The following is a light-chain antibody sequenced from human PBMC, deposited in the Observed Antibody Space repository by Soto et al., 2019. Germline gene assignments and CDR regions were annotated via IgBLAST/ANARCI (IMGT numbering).Light chain of an antibody. V-gene: IGKV1-5*01. CDR3: QQYNSYSPWT. CDR2: DAS. J-gene: IGKJ1*01. CDR1: QSISNW. Sequence: DIQMTQSPSTLSASVGDRVTITCRASQSISNWLAWLQQKPGKAPKVLIFDASNLGSGVPSRFSGSGSGTECTLTISSLRPGDFGKYYCQQYNSYSPWTFGQGTKVDIK.